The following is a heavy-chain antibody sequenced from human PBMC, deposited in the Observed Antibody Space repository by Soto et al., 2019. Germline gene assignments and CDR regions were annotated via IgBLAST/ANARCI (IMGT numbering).Heavy chain of an antibody. D-gene: IGHD4-17*01. J-gene: IGHJ5*02. CDR1: GASISGYY. Sequence: QVQLQESGPGLVKPSETLSLTCTVSGASISGYYWSWIRKYAGKGLEWIGRIYATGTTDYHPSLRSLVMMSVDTSKKQFALRLRSVTAADTAVYYCVRDRTMTLLDWFDPWGQGISVTVSS. V-gene: IGHV4-4*07. CDR3: VRDRTMTLLDWFDP. CDR2: IYATGTT.